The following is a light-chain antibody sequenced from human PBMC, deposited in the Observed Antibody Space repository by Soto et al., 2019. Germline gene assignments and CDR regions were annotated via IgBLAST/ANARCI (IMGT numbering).Light chain of an antibody. Sequence: EIVLIQSPATLSLSPGERATLSCRASPSVANFVAWYQQKPGQAPRLLIYGAFNRATGIPARFSGSGSGTDFTLTISSLEPEDAAVYYCQQRIVWPPVTFGQGTRLEIK. CDR2: GAF. V-gene: IGKV3-11*01. CDR3: QQRIVWPPVT. J-gene: IGKJ5*01. CDR1: PSVANF.